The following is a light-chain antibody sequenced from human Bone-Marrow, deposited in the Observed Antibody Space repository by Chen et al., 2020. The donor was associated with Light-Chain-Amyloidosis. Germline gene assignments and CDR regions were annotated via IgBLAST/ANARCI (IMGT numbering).Light chain of an antibody. V-gene: IGLV3-25*03. J-gene: IGLJ2*01. Sequence: SYELTQPPSVSVSPGQTSRFTCSGDDLPTQYAYWYQQKPGQAPVLVIHRDTERPSGISERFSGSSSGTTATLNISGVQAEDEADYHCQSADSSGTYEVIFGGGTKLTVL. CDR3: QSADSSGTYEVI. CDR1: DLPTQY. CDR2: RDT.